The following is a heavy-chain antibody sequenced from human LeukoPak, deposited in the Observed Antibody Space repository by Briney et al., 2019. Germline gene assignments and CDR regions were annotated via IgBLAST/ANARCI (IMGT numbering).Heavy chain of an antibody. CDR1: GFTFSSYG. Sequence: GGSLRLSCAASGFTFSSYGMHWVRQAPGKGLEWVAVIPYDGSNKYYADSVKGRFTISRDNSKNTLYLQMNSLRAEDTAVYYCAKDRNAYYYGSGPFDYWGQGTLITVSS. V-gene: IGHV3-30*18. CDR3: AKDRNAYYYGSGPFDY. CDR2: IPYDGSNK. J-gene: IGHJ4*02. D-gene: IGHD3-10*01.